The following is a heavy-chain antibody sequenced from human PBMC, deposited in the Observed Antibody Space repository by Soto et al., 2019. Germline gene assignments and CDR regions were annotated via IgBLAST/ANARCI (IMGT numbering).Heavy chain of an antibody. J-gene: IGHJ4*02. CDR3: ARGRYSSSSNYFDY. CDR1: GGSISSGGYY. CDR2: IYYSGST. V-gene: IGHV4-31*03. D-gene: IGHD6-6*01. Sequence: QVQLQESGPGLVKPSQTLSLTCTVSGGSISSGGYYWSWIRQHPGKGLEWIGYIYYSGSTYYNPSLKSRFTISVDTSKNQFSLKLSSVTAADTAVYYCARGRYSSSSNYFDYWGQGTLVTVSS.